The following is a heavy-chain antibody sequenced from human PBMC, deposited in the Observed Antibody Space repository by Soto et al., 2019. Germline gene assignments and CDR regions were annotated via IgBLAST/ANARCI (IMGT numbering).Heavy chain of an antibody. CDR2: ISYSGTT. V-gene: IGHV4-31*11. CDR1: GDSISSGDYF. Sequence: QVQLQESGPGLVKPSQTLSLSCAVSGDSISSGDYFWSWIRQPPGRGLEWIGYISYSGTTYYNPSIKSRLTMSTDTSKNQFSLKLSSVTVADTALYYCARDYGSGFYFGMDVWGHGTTVTVSS. CDR3: ARDYGSGFYFGMDV. D-gene: IGHD3-10*01. J-gene: IGHJ6*02.